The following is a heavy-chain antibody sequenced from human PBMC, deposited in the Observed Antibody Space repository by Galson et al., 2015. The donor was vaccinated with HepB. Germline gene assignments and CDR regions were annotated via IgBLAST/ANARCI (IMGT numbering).Heavy chain of an antibody. V-gene: IGHV1-18*01. CDR3: ARAITIFGVAPFDY. Sequence: SVKVSCKASGYTFTSYGISWVRQAPGQGLEWMGWISAYNGNTNYAQKPQGRVTMTTDTSTSTAYMELRSLRSDDTAVYYCARAITIFGVAPFDYWGQGTLVTVSS. D-gene: IGHD3-3*01. CDR1: GYTFTSYG. J-gene: IGHJ4*02. CDR2: ISAYNGNT.